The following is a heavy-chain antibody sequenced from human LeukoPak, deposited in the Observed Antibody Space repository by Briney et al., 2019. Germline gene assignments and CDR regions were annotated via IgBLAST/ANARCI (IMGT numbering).Heavy chain of an antibody. Sequence: QASETLSLTCTVSGGSISSSSYYWGGIARPPGKGRGGMGGIYYRGGTYYNPSLKSRVPISVDTSKNQFSLKLSSVTAADTAVYYCARGGYYDILTGYYPYNWFDPWGQGTLVTVSS. CDR1: GGSISSSSYY. D-gene: IGHD3-9*01. CDR2: IYYRGGT. CDR3: ARGGYYDILTGYYPYNWFDP. V-gene: IGHV4-39*01. J-gene: IGHJ5*02.